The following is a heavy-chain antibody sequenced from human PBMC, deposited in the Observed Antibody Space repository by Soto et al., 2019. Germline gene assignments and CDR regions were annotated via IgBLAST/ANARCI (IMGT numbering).Heavy chain of an antibody. V-gene: IGHV4-38-2*02. CDR3: ARDPLSYCSGGSCATGVDY. J-gene: IGHJ4*02. Sequence: PSETLSLTCAVSGYSISSGYYWGWIRQPPGKGLEWIGSIYHSGSTYYNPSLKSRVTISVDTSKNQFSLKLSSVTAADTAVYYCARDPLSYCSGGSCATGVDYWGQGTLVTVSS. CDR2: IYHSGST. CDR1: GYSISSGYY. D-gene: IGHD2-15*01.